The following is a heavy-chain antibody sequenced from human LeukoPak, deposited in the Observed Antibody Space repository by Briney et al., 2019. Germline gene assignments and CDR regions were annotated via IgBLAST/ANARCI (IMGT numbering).Heavy chain of an antibody. CDR1: GFTFSSYG. J-gene: IGHJ4*02. CDR2: ISGSGGST. D-gene: IGHD3-22*01. CDR3: ARVDYYDSSGYSSFDY. V-gene: IGHV3-21*04. Sequence: GGSLRLSCAASGFTFSSYGMHWVRQAPGKGLEWVSAISGSGGSTYYADSVKGRFTISRDNAKNSLYLQMNSLRAEDTAVYYCARVDYYDSSGYSSFDYWGQGTLVTVSS.